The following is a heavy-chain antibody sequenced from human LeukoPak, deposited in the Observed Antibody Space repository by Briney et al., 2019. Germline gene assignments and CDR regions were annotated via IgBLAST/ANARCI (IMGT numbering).Heavy chain of an antibody. Sequence: SETLSLTCTVSGGSISTYYWSWIRQPPGKGLEWIGYIYYTGSTNYNPSLESRVTISVDTSKNQFSLKLSSVTAADTAVYYCARLVQYFDYWGQGTLVTVSS. CDR3: ARLVQYFDY. D-gene: IGHD2-2*01. CDR2: IYYTGST. CDR1: GGSISTYY. V-gene: IGHV4-59*08. J-gene: IGHJ4*02.